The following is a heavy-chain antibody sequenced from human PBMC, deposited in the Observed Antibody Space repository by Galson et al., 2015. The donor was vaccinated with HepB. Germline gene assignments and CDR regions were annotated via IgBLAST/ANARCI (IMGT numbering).Heavy chain of an antibody. D-gene: IGHD5-18*01. J-gene: IGHJ3*02. V-gene: IGHV3-30*04. Sequence: SLRLSCAASGFTFSSYAMHWVRQAPGKGLEWVAVISYDGSNKYYADSVKGRFTISRDNSKNTLYLQMNSLRAEDTAVYYCAREGWDTDRSAFDIWGQGTMVTVSS. CDR1: GFTFSSYA. CDR3: AREGWDTDRSAFDI. CDR2: ISYDGSNK.